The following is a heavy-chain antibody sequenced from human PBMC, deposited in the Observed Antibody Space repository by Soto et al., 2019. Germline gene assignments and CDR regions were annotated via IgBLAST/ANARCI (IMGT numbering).Heavy chain of an antibody. V-gene: IGHV3-23*01. Sequence: GGSLRLSCAASGFTFSSYAMSWVRQAPGKGLEWVSAISGSGGSTYYADSVKGRFTIPRDNSKNTLYLQMNSLRAEDTAVYYCAKDQPYYYGSGIYYGMDVWGQGTTVTVS. D-gene: IGHD3-10*01. CDR2: ISGSGGST. J-gene: IGHJ6*02. CDR3: AKDQPYYYGSGIYYGMDV. CDR1: GFTFSSYA.